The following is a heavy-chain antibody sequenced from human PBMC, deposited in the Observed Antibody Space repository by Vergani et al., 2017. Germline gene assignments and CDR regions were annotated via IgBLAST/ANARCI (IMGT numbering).Heavy chain of an antibody. CDR2: ISSSSSTI. CDR3: ARDHQQLVRATFCGY. V-gene: IGHV3-48*01. J-gene: IGHJ4*02. D-gene: IGHD6-13*01. CDR1: GFTFSSYR. Sequence: EVQLVESGGGLVQPGGSLRLSCAASGFTFSSYRMNWVRQAPGKGLEWVSYISSSSSTIYYADSVKGRFTISRDNSKNTLYLQMNSLRAEDTAVYYCARDHQQLVRATFCGYWGQGTLVTVSS.